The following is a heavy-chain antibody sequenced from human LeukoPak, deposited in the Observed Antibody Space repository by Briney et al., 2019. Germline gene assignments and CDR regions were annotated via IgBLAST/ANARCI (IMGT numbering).Heavy chain of an antibody. J-gene: IGHJ4*02. CDR2: ISYDRSKI. CDR1: EFTFSSYG. CDR3: ATDRVTATTYDY. V-gene: IGHV3-30*03. Sequence: PGGSLRLSCAASEFTFSSYGMHWVRQAPGKGLEWVASISYDRSKIYYSDSVKGRFTISRDNSKNTLYLQMNSLKPDDTALYYCATDRVTATTYDYWGQGTLVTVSS. D-gene: IGHD1-14*01.